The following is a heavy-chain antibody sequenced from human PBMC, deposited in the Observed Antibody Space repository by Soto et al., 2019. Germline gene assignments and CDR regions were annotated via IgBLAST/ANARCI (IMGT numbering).Heavy chain of an antibody. D-gene: IGHD3-3*01. CDR2: ISYDGSNK. CDR3: AKSGRFLEWLLCEY. J-gene: IGHJ4*02. Sequence: QVQLVESGGGVVQPGRSLRLSCAASGFTFSSYGMHWVRQAPGKGLEWVAVISYDGSNKYYADSVKGRFTISRDNSKNTLYLQMNSLRAEDMAVYYCAKSGRFLEWLLCEYWCQGTLVTVSS. CDR1: GFTFSSYG. V-gene: IGHV3-30*18.